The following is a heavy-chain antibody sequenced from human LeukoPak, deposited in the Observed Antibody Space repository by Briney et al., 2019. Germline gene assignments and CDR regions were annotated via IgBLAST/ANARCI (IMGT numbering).Heavy chain of an antibody. CDR3: ARAVPRPYDFWSGHHTDLYYMDV. D-gene: IGHD3-3*01. J-gene: IGHJ6*03. CDR1: GGTFSSYA. CDR2: IIPIFGTA. Sequence: ASVKVSCKASGGTFSSYAISWVRQAPGQGLEWMGGIIPIFGTANYAQKFQGRVTITADESTSTAYMELSSLRSEDTAVYYCARAVPRPYDFWSGHHTDLYYMDVWGKGTTVTVSS. V-gene: IGHV1-69*13.